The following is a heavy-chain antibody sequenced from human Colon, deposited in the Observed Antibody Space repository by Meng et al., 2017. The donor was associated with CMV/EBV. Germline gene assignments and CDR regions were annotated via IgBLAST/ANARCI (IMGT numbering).Heavy chain of an antibody. V-gene: IGHV1-18*01. J-gene: IGHJ4*02. CDR3: ARALIAVSGTFYFDY. CDR2: ISTHNGDT. D-gene: IGHD6-19*01. CDR1: GYSFTSYA. Sequence: QVQLVRSGAEVKRPGASVEVSCKSSGYSFTSYAINWVRQAPGQGLEWMGWISTHNGDTNYAQKFQGRVTMATDTSTSTAYMELRSLRSDDTGVYYCARALIAVSGTFYFDYWGQGTLVTVSS.